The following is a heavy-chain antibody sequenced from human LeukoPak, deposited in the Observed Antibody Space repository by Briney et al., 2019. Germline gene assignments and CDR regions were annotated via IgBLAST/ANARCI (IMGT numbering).Heavy chain of an antibody. Sequence: PGGSLRLSCAASGFTFSSYWMHWVRQAPGKRLVWVSRINSDGSSTSYADSVKGRFTISRDNAKNTLYLQMNSLRAEDTAVYYCARAPRGVVDYWGQGTLVTVSS. J-gene: IGHJ4*02. CDR2: INSDGSST. V-gene: IGHV3-74*01. CDR1: GFTFSSYW. CDR3: ARAPRGVVDY. D-gene: IGHD3-10*01.